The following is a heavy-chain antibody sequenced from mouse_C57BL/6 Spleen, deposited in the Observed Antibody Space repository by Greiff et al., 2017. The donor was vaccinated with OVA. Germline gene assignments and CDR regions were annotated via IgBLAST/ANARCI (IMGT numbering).Heavy chain of an antibody. D-gene: IGHD1-1*01. V-gene: IGHV1-22*01. Sequence: EVQLQESGPELVKPGASVKMSCKASGYTFTDYNMHWVKQSHGKSLEWIGYINPNNGGTSYNQKFKGKATLTVNKSSSTAYMELRSLTSEDSAVYYCARIQLLLRSLDYWGQGTTLTVSS. CDR1: GYTFTDYN. CDR3: ARIQLLLRSLDY. CDR2: INPNNGGT. J-gene: IGHJ2*01.